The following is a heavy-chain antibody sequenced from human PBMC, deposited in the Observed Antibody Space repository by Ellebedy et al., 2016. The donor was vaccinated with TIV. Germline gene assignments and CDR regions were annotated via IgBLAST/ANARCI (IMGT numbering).Heavy chain of an antibody. CDR3: ATDGSYGDYLSPAHASVM. CDR1: GFSFRSYW. Sequence: GGSLRLSCGASGFSFRSYWMTWVRQAPGKGLEWVANINQDGSDKYYEDSVKGRFTISRDNAKNSLFLQMNSLRAEDTAVYYCATDGSYGDYLSPAHASVMWGQGTMVAVSS. D-gene: IGHD4-17*01. CDR2: INQDGSDK. J-gene: IGHJ3*02. V-gene: IGHV3-7*01.